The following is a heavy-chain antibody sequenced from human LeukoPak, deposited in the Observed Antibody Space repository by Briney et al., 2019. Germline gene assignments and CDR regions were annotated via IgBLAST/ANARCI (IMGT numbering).Heavy chain of an antibody. Sequence: ASVKVSCKASGYTFTGYYMHWVRQAPGQGLEWMGRINPNSGGTNYAQKFQGRVTMTRDTSISTAYMELSRLRSDYPAVYYCARVEWELPDYWGQGTLVTVFS. CDR2: INPNSGGT. CDR3: ARVEWELPDY. CDR1: GYTFTGYY. J-gene: IGHJ4*02. D-gene: IGHD1-26*01. V-gene: IGHV1-2*06.